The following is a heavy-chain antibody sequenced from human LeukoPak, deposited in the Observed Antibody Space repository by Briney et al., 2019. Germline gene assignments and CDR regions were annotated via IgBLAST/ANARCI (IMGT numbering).Heavy chain of an antibody. Sequence: GGSLRLSCGASGFTFSSYWMKWVRQARGEGGVWVSRIASDGSSTTYADSVKGRFSISRDNAKNTLYLQMNSLRVEDTAVYYCARGRPHGNDYWGQGTLVTVSS. J-gene: IGHJ4*02. V-gene: IGHV3-74*01. CDR3: ARGRPHGNDY. CDR2: IASDGSST. D-gene: IGHD4-23*01. CDR1: GFTFSSYW.